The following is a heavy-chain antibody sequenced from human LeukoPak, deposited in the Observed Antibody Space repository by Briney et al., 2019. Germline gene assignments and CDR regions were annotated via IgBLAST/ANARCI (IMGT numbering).Heavy chain of an antibody. CDR3: ARGFDCSSTSCSCMDV. CDR1: GFPFSVYY. D-gene: IGHD2-2*01. J-gene: IGHJ6*02. Sequence: GGSLRLSCAASGFPFSVYYMSWIRQPPGKGLEWVSYISNSGSDIYYADSVKGRFTISGDNAKNSLYLQMSSLRAEDTAVYYCARGFDCSSTSCSCMDVWGQGTTVTVSS. V-gene: IGHV3-11*01. CDR2: ISNSGSDI.